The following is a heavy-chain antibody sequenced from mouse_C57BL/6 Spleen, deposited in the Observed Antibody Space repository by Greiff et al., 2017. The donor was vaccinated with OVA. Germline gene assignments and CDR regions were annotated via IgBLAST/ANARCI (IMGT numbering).Heavy chain of an antibody. J-gene: IGHJ4*01. CDR1: GYTFTDYY. CDR2: INPYNGGT. Sequence: EVHLVESGPVLVKPGASVKMSCKASGYTFTDYYMNWVKQSHGKSLEWIGVINPYNGGTSYNQKFKGKATLTVDKSSSTAYMELNSLTSEDSAVYYCARLTTVVEGAMDYWGQGTSVTVSS. V-gene: IGHV1-19*01. D-gene: IGHD1-1*01. CDR3: ARLTTVVEGAMDY.